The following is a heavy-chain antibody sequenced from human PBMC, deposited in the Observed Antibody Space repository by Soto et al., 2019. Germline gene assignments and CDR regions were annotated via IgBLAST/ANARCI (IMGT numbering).Heavy chain of an antibody. CDR1: GGSISSYY. CDR3: ARCLFSYGARFDP. Sequence: SETLSLTCTVSGGSISSYYWSWIRQPPGKGLEWIGYIYYSGSINYNPSLKSRVTISVDTSKNQFSLKLSSVTAADTAVYYCARCLFSYGARFDPWGQGTLVTVSS. J-gene: IGHJ5*02. D-gene: IGHD1-26*01. V-gene: IGHV4-59*01. CDR2: IYYSGSI.